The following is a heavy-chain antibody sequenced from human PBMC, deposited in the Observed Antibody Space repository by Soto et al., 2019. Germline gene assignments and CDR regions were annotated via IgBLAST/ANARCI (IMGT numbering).Heavy chain of an antibody. V-gene: IGHV3-33*01. J-gene: IGHJ3*02. D-gene: IGHD4-4*01. CDR2: IWDNGRNT. CDR3: AGGADTVYAFDI. CDR1: GFTFSNYV. Sequence: GGSLRLSCAASGFTFSNYVIHWVRQAPGKGLEWVAVIWDNGRNTYYVDSVKGRFTISRDNSKNTVFLQMSSLTAEDTAVYYCAGGADTVYAFDIWGQGTMVTVSS.